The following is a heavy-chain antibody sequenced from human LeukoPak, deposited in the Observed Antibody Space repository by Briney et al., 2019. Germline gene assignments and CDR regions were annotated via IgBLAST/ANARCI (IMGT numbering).Heavy chain of an antibody. D-gene: IGHD2-2*01. CDR3: ARGPRSTSCPDY. CDR1: GGTFSSYA. V-gene: IGHV1-69*05. J-gene: IGHJ4*02. Sequence: AASVKVSCKAPGGTFSSYAISWVRQAPGQGLEWMGGIIPIFGTANYAQKFQGRVTITTDESTSTAYMELSSLRSEDTAVYYCARGPRSTSCPDYWGQGTLVTVSS. CDR2: IIPIFGTA.